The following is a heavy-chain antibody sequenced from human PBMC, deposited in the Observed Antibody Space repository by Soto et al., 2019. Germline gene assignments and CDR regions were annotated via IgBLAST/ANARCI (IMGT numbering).Heavy chain of an antibody. D-gene: IGHD2-8*02. V-gene: IGHV4-34*01. CDR3: ARDKITGLFDY. J-gene: IGHJ4*02. CDR1: GGSFSGYY. CDR2: INHSGST. Sequence: QVQLQQWGAGLLKPSETLSLTCAVYGGSFSGYYWTWIRQPPGTGLEWIGEINHSGSTNYNPSLKSRVTISVDTSKTQFSLNLSSVTAADTAVYYCARDKITGLFDYWCQGTLVTVSS.